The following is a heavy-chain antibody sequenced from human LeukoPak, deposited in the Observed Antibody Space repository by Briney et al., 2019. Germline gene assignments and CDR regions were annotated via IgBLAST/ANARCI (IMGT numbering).Heavy chain of an antibody. D-gene: IGHD3-22*01. CDR2: VSGYNGHT. CDR1: GYTFSRHG. CDR3: AKDIHPGLDSGASCCFHY. V-gene: IGHV1-18*01. Sequence: GASVKVSCKTSGYTFSRHGITWVRQAPGQGLEWMGWVSGYNGHTNYAQNVQGRVTMTTDTSTNTAYMELRSLRSDDTAVYSCAKDIHPGLDSGASCCFHYWGQGTPVTVSS. J-gene: IGHJ4*02.